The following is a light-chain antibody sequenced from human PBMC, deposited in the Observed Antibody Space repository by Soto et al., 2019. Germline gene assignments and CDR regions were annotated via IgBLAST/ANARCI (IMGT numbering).Light chain of an antibody. CDR2: GAS. CDR1: QSVSNY. Sequence: EIVMTQSPATLSVSPGERVTLSCRASQSVSNYLAWYQHKPGQPPRLVIYGASTRATGIPARFSGSGSGTDFTLTINTLHSEDSAVYFCQQCSDWPLFTFGQGTRLEIK. J-gene: IGKJ5*01. CDR3: QQCSDWPLFT. V-gene: IGKV3-15*01.